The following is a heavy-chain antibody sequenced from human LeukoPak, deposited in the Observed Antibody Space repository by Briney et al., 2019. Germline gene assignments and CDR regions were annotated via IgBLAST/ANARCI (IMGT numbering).Heavy chain of an antibody. D-gene: IGHD1-26*01. J-gene: IGHJ3*02. CDR3: ARSGSWDAFDI. V-gene: IGHV1-3*01. Sequence: SVRVSCEASGYTFTIYAMHCVREAPGQRREWMGWINAGNGNTKYSQKFQGRVTITRDTSASTAYMELSSLRSEDTAVYYSARSGSWDAFDIWGQGTMVTVSS. CDR1: GYTFTIYA. CDR2: INAGNGNT.